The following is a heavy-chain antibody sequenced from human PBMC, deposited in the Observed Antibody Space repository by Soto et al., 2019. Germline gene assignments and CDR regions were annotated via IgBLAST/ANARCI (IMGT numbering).Heavy chain of an antibody. CDR3: ARDNGDYDILTGSYYFDY. Sequence: TLALTCTVSGGSISSGGYYWSWIRQHPGKGLEWIGYIYYSGSTYYNPSLKSRVTISVDTSKNQFSLKLSSVTAADTAVYYCARDNGDYDILTGSYYFDYWGQGTLVTVSS. CDR1: GGSISSGGYY. J-gene: IGHJ4*02. V-gene: IGHV4-31*03. D-gene: IGHD3-9*01. CDR2: IYYSGST.